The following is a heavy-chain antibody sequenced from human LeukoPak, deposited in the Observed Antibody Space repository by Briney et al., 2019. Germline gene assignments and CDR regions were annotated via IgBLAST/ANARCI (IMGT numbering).Heavy chain of an antibody. CDR3: ARAPYYDYVWGSYRAFDI. V-gene: IGHV4-59*01. CDR2: IYYSGST. J-gene: IGHJ3*02. CDR1: GGSISSYY. D-gene: IGHD3-16*02. Sequence: SETLSLTCTVSGGSISSYYWSWIRQPPGKGLEWIGYIYYSGSTNYNPSLKSRVTISVDTSKIQFSLELSSVTAADTAVYYCARAPYYDYVWGSYRAFDIWGQGTMVTVSS.